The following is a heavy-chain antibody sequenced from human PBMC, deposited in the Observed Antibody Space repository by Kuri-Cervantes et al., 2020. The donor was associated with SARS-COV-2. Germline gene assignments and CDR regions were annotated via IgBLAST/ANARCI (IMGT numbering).Heavy chain of an antibody. CDR2: ISSSGSSK. V-gene: IGHV3-11*04. CDR3: ARDYRGWELFDY. Sequence: GESLKISCEASGFRFTECFMSWIRQTPGEGLDYISYISSSGSSKYYADSVKGRFTISRDNAKNSSYLQMDSLRVEDTAVYYCARDYRGWELFDYWGQGTLVTVSS. CDR1: GFRFTECF. J-gene: IGHJ4*02. D-gene: IGHD1-26*01.